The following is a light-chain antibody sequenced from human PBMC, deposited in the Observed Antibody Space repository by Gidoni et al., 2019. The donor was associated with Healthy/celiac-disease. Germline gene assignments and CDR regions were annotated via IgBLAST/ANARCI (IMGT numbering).Light chain of an antibody. CDR3: QQYDNLPRT. CDR1: QDISNY. J-gene: IGKJ4*01. CDR2: AAS. Sequence: DIQMTQSPSSLSASVGDRVTITCQASQDISNYLDWYQQKPGKAPKLLIYAASNLETGVPSRFSGSGSGTDFTFTISSLQPEDIATYYCQQYDNLPRTFGGXTKVEIK. V-gene: IGKV1-33*01.